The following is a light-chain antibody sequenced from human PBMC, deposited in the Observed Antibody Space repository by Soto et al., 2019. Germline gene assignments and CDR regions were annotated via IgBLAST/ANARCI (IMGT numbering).Light chain of an antibody. Sequence: AIRMTQSPSSFSASTGDRVTITCRASQGISSYLAWYQQKPGKAPKLLIYAASTLQSGVPSRFSGSGSGTDFTLTIGCLQCEDFATYYLQQYYSYPPSFTFGPGTKVDIK. CDR1: QGISSY. CDR2: AAS. J-gene: IGKJ3*01. CDR3: QQYYSYPPSFT. V-gene: IGKV1-8*01.